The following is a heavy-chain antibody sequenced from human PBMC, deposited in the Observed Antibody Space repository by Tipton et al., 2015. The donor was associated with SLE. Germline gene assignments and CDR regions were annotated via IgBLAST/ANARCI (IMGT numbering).Heavy chain of an antibody. Sequence: QSGPEVKKPGASVKVSCKASGYTFISYGLSWVRQAPGQGLEWMGWISPYSGNTYYAQKVQGRVTMTTETSTSTAYMEMRSLRSDDTAVYYCARSGDRDYYDYGMDVWGQGTTVTVSS. V-gene: IGHV1-18*01. CDR1: GYTFISYG. CDR2: ISPYSGNT. D-gene: IGHD1-26*01. CDR3: ARSGDRDYYDYGMDV. J-gene: IGHJ6*02.